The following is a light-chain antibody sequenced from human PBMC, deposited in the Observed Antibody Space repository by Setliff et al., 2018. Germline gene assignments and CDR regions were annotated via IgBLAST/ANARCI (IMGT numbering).Light chain of an antibody. CDR2: EVS. J-gene: IGLJ1*01. CDR3: TLYTGSSPLHV. V-gene: IGLV2-14*01. Sequence: QSVLTQPASVSGSPGQSITISCTGTSRDVGGYYYVSWYQHHPGKAPKLLIYEVSNRPPGVSHRFSGSKSGNTASLTISGLQAEDEADYYCTLYTGSSPLHVFGSGTKVTVL. CDR1: SRDVGGYYY.